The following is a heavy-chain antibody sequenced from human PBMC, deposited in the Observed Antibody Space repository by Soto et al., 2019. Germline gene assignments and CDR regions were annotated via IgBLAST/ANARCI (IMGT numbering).Heavy chain of an antibody. CDR3: AKEKSSTGCCKWFGP. V-gene: IGHV3-23*01. D-gene: IGHD2-2*01. CDR1: GFIFSSYA. CDR2: ISGSGGST. Sequence: ELQLLESGGGLVQPGGSLRLSCAASGFIFSSYAMSWVRQAPGKGLEWVSAISGSGGSTYYADSVKGRFTISRDNSKEARYLQMNSLRAEDTAVYYCAKEKSSTGCCKWFGPWGQGTLVSVSS. J-gene: IGHJ5*02.